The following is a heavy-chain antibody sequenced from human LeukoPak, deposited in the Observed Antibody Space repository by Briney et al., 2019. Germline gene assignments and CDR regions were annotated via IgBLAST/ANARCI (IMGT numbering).Heavy chain of an antibody. CDR2: ISCSSSYI. D-gene: IGHD2-8*01. V-gene: IGHV3-21*01. Sequence: GGSLRLSCAASGFTFSSYSMNWVRQAPGKGLEWVSSISCSSSYIYYADSVKGRFTISRDNAKNSLYLQMNSLRAEDTAVYYCARDCTNGVCYTVESWFDPWGQGTLVTVSS. CDR3: ARDCTNGVCYTVESWFDP. J-gene: IGHJ5*02. CDR1: GFTFSSYS.